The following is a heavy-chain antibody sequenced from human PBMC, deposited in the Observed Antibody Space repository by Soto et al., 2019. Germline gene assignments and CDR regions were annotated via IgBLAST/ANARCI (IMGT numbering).Heavy chain of an antibody. CDR1: GGSISSYY. Sequence: SETLSLTCTVSGGSISSYYWSWIRQPPGKGLEWIGYIYYSGSTNYNPSLKSRVTISVDTSKNQFSLKLSSVTAADTAVYYCALCGYDWGYYYLIDFWGKGSSVTGSS. CDR2: IYYSGST. CDR3: ALCGYDWGYYYLIDF. D-gene: IGHD5-12*01. V-gene: IGHV4-59*08. J-gene: IGHJ6*03.